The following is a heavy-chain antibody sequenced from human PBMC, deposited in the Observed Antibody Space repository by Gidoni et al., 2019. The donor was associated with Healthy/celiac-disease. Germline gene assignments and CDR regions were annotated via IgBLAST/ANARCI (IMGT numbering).Heavy chain of an antibody. D-gene: IGHD1-26*01. J-gene: IGHJ3*02. V-gene: IGHV4-59*01. CDR1: GGSISSYY. CDR3: AREVVGDAFDI. CDR2: IYYSGST. Sequence: QVQLQESGPGLVKPSETLSLTSSVSGGSISSYYWSWIRQPPGKGLVWIGYIYYSGSTNYNPSLKSRVTISVDTSKNQFSLKLSSVTAADTAVYYCAREVVGDAFDIWGQGTMVTVSS.